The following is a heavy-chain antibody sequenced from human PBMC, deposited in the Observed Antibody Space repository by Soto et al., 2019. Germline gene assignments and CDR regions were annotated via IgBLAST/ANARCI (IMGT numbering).Heavy chain of an antibody. CDR2: IIPIFGTA. J-gene: IGHJ4*02. CDR3: ARVYYDILTGYEMYFDY. D-gene: IGHD3-9*01. CDR1: GGTFSSYA. V-gene: IGHV1-69*13. Sequence: SLKVSCKASGGTFSSYAISWVRQAPGQGLEWMGGIIPIFGTANYAQKFQGRVTITADESTSTAYMELSSLRSEDTAVYYCARVYYDILTGYEMYFDYWGQATLVTVSS.